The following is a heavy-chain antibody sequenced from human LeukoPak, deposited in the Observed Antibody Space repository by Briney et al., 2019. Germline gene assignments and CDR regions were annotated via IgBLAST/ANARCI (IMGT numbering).Heavy chain of an antibody. CDR2: IRPEGTTT. J-gene: IGHJ4*02. CDR1: GFTFSTYW. Sequence: GGSLRLSCAASGFTFSTYWMHWVRQAPGKGLVWVSRIRPEGTTTAYADSVKGRFTISRDNAKNTLFLQMNSLSAEDTAVYYCARDLDWILFDYWGQGTLVTGSS. V-gene: IGHV3-74*03. D-gene: IGHD3-9*01. CDR3: ARDLDWILFDY.